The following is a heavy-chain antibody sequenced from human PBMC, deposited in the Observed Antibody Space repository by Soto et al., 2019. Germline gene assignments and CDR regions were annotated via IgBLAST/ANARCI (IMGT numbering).Heavy chain of an antibody. CDR3: TSADPIVTLSVFDP. V-gene: IGHV3-30*04. D-gene: IGHD2-21*01. CDR2: ISYDVSTK. Sequence: QVQLVESGGGVVQPGRSLRLSCAASGFIFSSNAMHWVRQAPGKGLELVAVISYDVSTKYYADSVKGRFTISRDSSKNTLYLQMNSVSVEDTAVYYCTSADPIVTLSVFDPWGQGTLVTVSS. CDR1: GFIFSSNA. J-gene: IGHJ5*02.